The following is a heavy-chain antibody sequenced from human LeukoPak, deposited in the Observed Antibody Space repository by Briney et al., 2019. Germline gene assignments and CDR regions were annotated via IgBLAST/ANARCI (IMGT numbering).Heavy chain of an antibody. Sequence: SETLSLTCTVSGGSISSGSYYWSWIRQPAGKGLEWIGRIYTSGITNHNPSLKSRVTMSLDSSNNRFSLKLSSVTAADTAVYYCARSLPTNDYGDFNWFDTWGQGTLVTVSS. CDR1: GGSISSGSYY. CDR2: IYTSGIT. CDR3: ARSLPTNDYGDFNWFDT. J-gene: IGHJ5*02. V-gene: IGHV4-61*02. D-gene: IGHD4-17*01.